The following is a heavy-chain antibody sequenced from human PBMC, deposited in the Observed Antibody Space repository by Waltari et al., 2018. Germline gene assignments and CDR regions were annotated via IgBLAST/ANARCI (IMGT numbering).Heavy chain of an antibody. CDR2: LRNTGGT. V-gene: IGHV4-59*08. J-gene: IGHJ4*02. Sequence: HVQLQESGPGLVKPSATLSLTCTVSGYFLCHAHWHWFRQAPGKGLEWIAYLRNTGGTKCTPSLESRVTISAVTSKKQFSLRLTSVTAADTAVYYCARLPTKYFDSLGWGFFDQWGQGILVTVSS. CDR1: GYFLCHAH. D-gene: IGHD3-22*01. CDR3: ARLPTKYFDSLGWGFFDQ.